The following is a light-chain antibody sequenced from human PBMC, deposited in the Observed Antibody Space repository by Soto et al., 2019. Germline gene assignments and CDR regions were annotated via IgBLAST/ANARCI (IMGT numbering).Light chain of an antibody. CDR1: SSNIGIND. J-gene: IGLJ2*01. CDR3: AVWDDSLNGPV. CDR2: DTA. V-gene: IGLV1-44*01. Sequence: QSVRTQTPSASGTPGHRVTGSCSGSSSNIGINDVHWYRQLSGAAPQILIYDTAQRATGVPDRFSGTRSGTSASLTISGLQSDDEAEYHCAVWDDSLNGPVFGGGTNVTVL.